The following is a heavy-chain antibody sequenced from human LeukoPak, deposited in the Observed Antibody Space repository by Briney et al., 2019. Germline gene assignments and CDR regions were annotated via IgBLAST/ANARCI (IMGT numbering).Heavy chain of an antibody. V-gene: IGHV3-30*02. Sequence: GGSLRLSCAASGFTFSSYGMHWVRQAPGKGLEWVAFIRYDGSNKYYADSVKGRFTISTDNSKNTLYLQMNSLRAEHTAVYYCAKLGKTENHYGSGRFSYYYYMDVWGKGTPVTISS. CDR1: GFTFSSYG. J-gene: IGHJ6*03. D-gene: IGHD3-10*01. CDR2: IRYDGSNK. CDR3: AKLGKTENHYGSGRFSYYYYMDV.